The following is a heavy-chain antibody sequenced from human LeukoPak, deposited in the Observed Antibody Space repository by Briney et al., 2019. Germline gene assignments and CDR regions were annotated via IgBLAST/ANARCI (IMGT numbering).Heavy chain of an antibody. CDR1: GFTFSDHY. J-gene: IGHJ4*02. D-gene: IGHD3/OR15-3a*01. Sequence: GGSLRLSCAASGFTFSDHYMDWVRQAPGKGLEWVGRTRNKANSYTTEYAASVKGRFTISRDDSKNSLYLQMNSLKTEDTAVYYCARVKASYDFLDYWGQGTLVTVSS. CDR3: ARVKASYDFLDY. V-gene: IGHV3-72*01. CDR2: TRNKANSYTT.